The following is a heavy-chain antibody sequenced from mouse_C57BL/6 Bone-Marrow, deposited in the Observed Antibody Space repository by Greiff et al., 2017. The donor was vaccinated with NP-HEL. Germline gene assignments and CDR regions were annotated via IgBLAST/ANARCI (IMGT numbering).Heavy chain of an antibody. V-gene: IGHV1-66*01. CDR2: IYPGSGNT. CDR3: ARDGYYHEEFAY. D-gene: IGHD1-1*02. J-gene: IGHJ3*01. Sequence: QVQLQQSGPELVKPGASVKISCKASGYSFTSYYIHWVKQRPGQGLEWIGWIYPGSGNTKYNEKFKGKATLTADTSSSTAYMQLSSLTSEDSAVYYCARDGYYHEEFAYWGQGTLVTVSA. CDR1: GYSFTSYY.